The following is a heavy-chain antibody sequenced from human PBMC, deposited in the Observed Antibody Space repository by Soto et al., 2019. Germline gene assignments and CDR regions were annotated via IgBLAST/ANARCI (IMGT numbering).Heavy chain of an antibody. D-gene: IGHD3-16*01. V-gene: IGHV3-15*07. CDR1: GLTFSKAW. CDR3: STCTAYGAGSR. J-gene: IGHJ4*02. CDR2: IKSNTDGGTA. Sequence: EVQLVESGGGLVKPGGSLRLSCAVSGLTFSKAWMSWVRQAPGKGLEWVGRIKSNTDGGTADFAAPVNGRFTISREYSKNTLNLRLNSLKTEDSVVYYCSTCTAYGAGSRWGQGPLFTFSS.